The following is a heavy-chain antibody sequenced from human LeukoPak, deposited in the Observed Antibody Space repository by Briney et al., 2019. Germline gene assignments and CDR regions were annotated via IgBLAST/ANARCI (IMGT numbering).Heavy chain of an antibody. V-gene: IGHV3-48*03. Sequence: QSGGSLRLSCAASGFTFSSYEMNWVRQAPGKGLEWVSYISSSGSTIYYADSVKGRFTIPRDNAKNSLYLQMNSLRAEDTAVYYCALDSSGYFHAFDIWGQGTMVTVSS. D-gene: IGHD3-22*01. J-gene: IGHJ3*02. CDR3: ALDSSGYFHAFDI. CDR1: GFTFSSYE. CDR2: ISSSGSTI.